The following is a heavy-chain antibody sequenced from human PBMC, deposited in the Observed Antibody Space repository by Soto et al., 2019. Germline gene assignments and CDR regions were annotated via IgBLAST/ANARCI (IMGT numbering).Heavy chain of an antibody. V-gene: IGHV4-34*01. J-gene: IGHJ5*02. D-gene: IGHD4-4*01. CDR3: ASRADYSNYGGFDP. CDR2: INHSGST. CDR1: GGSFSGYY. Sequence: QVQLQQWGAGLLKPSETLSLTCAVYGGSFSGYYWSWIRQPPGKGLEWIGEINHSGSTNYNPSLKSRVTISVDTSKNQFSLKLSSVTAADTAVYYCASRADYSNYGGFDPWGQGTLVTVSS.